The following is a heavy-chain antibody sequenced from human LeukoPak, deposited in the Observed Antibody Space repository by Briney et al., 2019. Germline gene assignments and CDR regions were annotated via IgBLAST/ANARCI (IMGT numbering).Heavy chain of an antibody. CDR2: IYPGDSDT. CDR3: ARALMNYGSGSYRAFDY. J-gene: IGHJ4*02. CDR1: GYNFTSYW. Sequence: TGESLKISCKGSGYNFTSYWIGWVRQMPGKGLEWMGIIYPGDSDTRYSPSFQGQVTISADKSISTAYLQWSSLKASDTAMYYCARALMNYGSGSYRAFDYWGQGTLVTVSS. V-gene: IGHV5-51*01. D-gene: IGHD3-10*01.